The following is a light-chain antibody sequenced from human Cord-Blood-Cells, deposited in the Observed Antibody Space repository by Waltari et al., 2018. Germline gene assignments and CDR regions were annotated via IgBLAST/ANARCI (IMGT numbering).Light chain of an antibody. Sequence: DIVMTQSPDSRAVSLGERATIYCKSSQSVLYSSNNKNYLAWYQQKPGQPPKLLIYWASTRESGVPDRFSGSGSGTDFTLTISSLQAEDVAVYYCQQYYSTPYTFGQGTKLEIK. CDR2: WAS. V-gene: IGKV4-1*01. CDR1: QSVLYSSNNKNY. J-gene: IGKJ2*01. CDR3: QQYYSTPYT.